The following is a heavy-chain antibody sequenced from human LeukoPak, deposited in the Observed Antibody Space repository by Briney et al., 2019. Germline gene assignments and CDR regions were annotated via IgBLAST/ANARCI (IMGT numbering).Heavy chain of an antibody. CDR1: GFTFSSYG. CDR3: AKAPQGWSPLDLFDP. CDR2: IRYDGSKE. D-gene: IGHD2-21*02. Sequence: HPGGSLRLSCAASGFTFSSYGMHWVRQAPGKGLEWVAFIRYDGSKEYYADSVKGRFTISRGNSKNTLYLQMNSLRAEDTAVYYCAKAPQGWSPLDLFDPWGQGTLVTVSS. J-gene: IGHJ5*02. V-gene: IGHV3-30*02.